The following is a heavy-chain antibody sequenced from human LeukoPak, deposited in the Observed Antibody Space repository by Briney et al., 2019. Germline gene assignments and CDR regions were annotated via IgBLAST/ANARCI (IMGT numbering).Heavy chain of an antibody. CDR3: AKDSRATRGNYYFGY. V-gene: IGHV3-23*01. Sequence: GGSLRLSCAASGFTFSSFAMSWVRQAPGKGLEWVSSIGGSSGATYYADSVKGRFTISRDNSKSTLSLQMNSLRAEDTAVYYCAKDSRATRGNYYFGYWGQGTLVTASS. J-gene: IGHJ4*02. CDR1: GFTFSSFA. D-gene: IGHD2-2*01. CDR2: IGGSSGAT.